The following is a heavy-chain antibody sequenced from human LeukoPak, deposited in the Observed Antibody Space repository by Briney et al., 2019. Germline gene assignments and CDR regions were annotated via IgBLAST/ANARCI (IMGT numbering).Heavy chain of an antibody. V-gene: IGHV1-2*06. Sequence: ASVKVSCKASGYTFTGYYMHWVRQAPGQGLEWMGRINPNSGGTNYAQKFQGRVTMTRDTSISTAYMELSRLRSDDTAVYYCATLVVGATDAFDIWGQGTMVTVSS. CDR1: GYTFTGYY. CDR2: INPNSGGT. D-gene: IGHD1-26*01. CDR3: ATLVVGATDAFDI. J-gene: IGHJ3*02.